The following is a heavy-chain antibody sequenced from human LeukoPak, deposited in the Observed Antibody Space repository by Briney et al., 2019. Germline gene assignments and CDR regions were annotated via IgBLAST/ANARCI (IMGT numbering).Heavy chain of an antibody. CDR3: AGDSGGYDPPIFDY. Sequence: SVKVSCKASGGTFSSYAISWVRQAPGQGLEWMGRIIPILGIANYAQKFQGRVTITADKSTSTAYMELSSLRSEDTAVYYCAGDSGGYDPPIFDYWGQGTLVTVSS. V-gene: IGHV1-69*04. CDR2: IIPILGIA. D-gene: IGHD5-12*01. J-gene: IGHJ4*02. CDR1: GGTFSSYA.